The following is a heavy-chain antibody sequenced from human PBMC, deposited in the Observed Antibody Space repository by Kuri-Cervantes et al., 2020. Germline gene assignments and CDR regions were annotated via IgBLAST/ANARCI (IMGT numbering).Heavy chain of an antibody. CDR1: GYTFTSYD. Sequence: ASVKVSCKASGYTFTSYDINWVRQATGQGLEWMGWMNPNSGNTGYAQKFQGRVTITADESTSTAYMELSSLRSEDTAVYYCASPTTVTNAALLGYWGQGTLVTVSS. V-gene: IGHV1-8*01. CDR2: MNPNSGNT. D-gene: IGHD4-17*01. CDR3: ASPTTVTNAALLGY. J-gene: IGHJ4*02.